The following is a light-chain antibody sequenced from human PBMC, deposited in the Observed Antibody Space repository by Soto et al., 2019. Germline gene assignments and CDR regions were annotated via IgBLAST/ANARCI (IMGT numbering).Light chain of an antibody. Sequence: DIQMTQSPSSLSASVGDRVTITCRASQSISNYLNWYQQKPGKAPNLLIYAVSSLRSGVPSRFSASVSGTDFTLTISRLQPEDFATYYCQQSYSTARTFGQGTKLEIK. J-gene: IGKJ2*01. CDR1: QSISNY. CDR3: QQSYSTART. CDR2: AVS. V-gene: IGKV1-39*01.